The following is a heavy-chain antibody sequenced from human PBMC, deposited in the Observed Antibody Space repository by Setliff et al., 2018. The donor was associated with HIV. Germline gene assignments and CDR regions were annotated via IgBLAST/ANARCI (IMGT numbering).Heavy chain of an antibody. J-gene: IGHJ4*02. CDR3: ARDSGNYAFDY. CDR2: IDWDDDK. D-gene: IGHD3-3*01. V-gene: IGHV2-70*10. Sequence: SGPTLVNPTQTLTLTCTYSGFSFGISGMRVNWIRQSPGKALEWFARIDWDDDKYYSPSLKTRLTVSKDTSKNQVILTMTNLDPVDTATYYCARDSGNYAFDYWGLGTLVTVSS. CDR1: GFSFGISGMR.